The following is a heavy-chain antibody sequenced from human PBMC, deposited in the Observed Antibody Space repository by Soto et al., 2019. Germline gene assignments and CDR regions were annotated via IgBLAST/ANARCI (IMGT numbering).Heavy chain of an antibody. CDR3: ARESSSSCHAY. V-gene: IGHV1-18*01. CDR2: ISAYNGNT. Sequence: QVQLVQSGAEVKKPGASVKVSCKASGYTFTSYGISWGRQAPGQGLEWMGWISAYNGNTNYAQKLQGRGTMTTDTSPSTAYMELRRLISDETAVYYCARESSSSCHAYWGQGTLVTVSS. D-gene: IGHD6-13*01. J-gene: IGHJ4*02. CDR1: GYTFTSYG.